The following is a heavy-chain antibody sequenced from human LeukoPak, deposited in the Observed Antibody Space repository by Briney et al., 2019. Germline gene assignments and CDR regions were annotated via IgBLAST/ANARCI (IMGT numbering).Heavy chain of an antibody. Sequence: PGGSLRLSCAASGFTFSSHWMTWVRQAPGKGLEWVSSIGSGSSYIYYADSLKGRFTISRDNAKNSLYLQMNSLRADDTAVYYCARISSNGRHYFYYPMDVWGQGTTVTVSS. CDR1: GFTFSSHW. CDR2: IGSGSSYI. D-gene: IGHD6-19*01. J-gene: IGHJ6*02. V-gene: IGHV3-21*01. CDR3: ARISSNGRHYFYYPMDV.